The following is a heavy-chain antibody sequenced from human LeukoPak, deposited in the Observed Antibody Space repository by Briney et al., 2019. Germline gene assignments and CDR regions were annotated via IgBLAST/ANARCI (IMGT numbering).Heavy chain of an antibody. J-gene: IGHJ6*03. CDR3: ARYSSLYYYMDV. D-gene: IGHD6-13*01. Sequence: ASVKVSCKASGYTFTGYYMHWVRQAPGQGLEWMGWINPNSGGTNYAQKFQGRVTMTRDTSISTAYMELSRLRSDDTAVYYCARYSSLYYYMDVWGKGTTVTVSS. CDR2: INPNSGGT. V-gene: IGHV1-2*02. CDR1: GYTFTGYY.